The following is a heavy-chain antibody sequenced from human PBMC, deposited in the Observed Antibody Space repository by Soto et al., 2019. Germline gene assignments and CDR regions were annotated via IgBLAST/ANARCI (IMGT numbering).Heavy chain of an antibody. Sequence: PSETLSLTCTVSGGSISSGRHYWNWIRQHPGKGLEWIGYIYYSGSTYYNPSLKSRLTISLDTSKNQFSLKLSSVTAADTSIYYCAKSFGDYLNWFDPWGQGALVTVSS. J-gene: IGHJ5*02. D-gene: IGHD4-17*01. CDR2: IYYSGST. V-gene: IGHV4-31*03. CDR3: AKSFGDYLNWFDP. CDR1: GGSISSGRHY.